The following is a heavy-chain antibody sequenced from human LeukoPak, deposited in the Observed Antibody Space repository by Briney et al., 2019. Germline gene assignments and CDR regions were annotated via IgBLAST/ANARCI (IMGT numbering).Heavy chain of an antibody. J-gene: IGHJ4*02. D-gene: IGHD2-2*01. CDR1: GFTFSSYW. CDR3: AKDRSERTTSCSNY. Sequence: GGSLRLSCAASGFTFSSYWMSWVRQAPGKGLEWVANIKQDGSEKYYVDSVKGRFTISRDNAKNSLYLQMNSLRADDTAVYYCAKDRSERTTSCSNYWGQGTLVTVSS. V-gene: IGHV3-7*03. CDR2: IKQDGSEK.